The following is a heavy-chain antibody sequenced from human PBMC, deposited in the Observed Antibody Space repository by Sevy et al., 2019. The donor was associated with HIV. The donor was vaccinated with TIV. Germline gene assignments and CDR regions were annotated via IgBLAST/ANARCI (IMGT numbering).Heavy chain of an antibody. V-gene: IGHV3-74*01. Sequence: GGSLRLSCAPSGFTLSGYWMHWVRQAPGKGLEWVSYMNSDGTVIKYADFVQGRFIMSRDNAKNTLFLQMNSLTVADTALYYCVRGTSGWYGVDFWCQGTLVTVSS. CDR2: MNSDGTVI. CDR3: VRGTSGWYGVDF. D-gene: IGHD6-19*01. J-gene: IGHJ4*02. CDR1: GFTLSGYW.